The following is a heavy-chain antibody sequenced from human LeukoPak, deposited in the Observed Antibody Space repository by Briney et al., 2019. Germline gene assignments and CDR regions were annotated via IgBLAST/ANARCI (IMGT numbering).Heavy chain of an antibody. CDR1: GGSFSGYY. CDR3: ARGRQEISMILVVMTGVSYYLDV. D-gene: IGHD3-22*01. CDR2: INPSGST. V-gene: IGHV4-34*01. J-gene: IGHJ6*03. Sequence: ASETLSLTCPVYGGSFSGYYWTWIRQSPGKGLEWIGEINPSGSTYYNPSLKSRLTISRDTSKNQFSLRLSSVTAADTAVYYCARGRQEISMILVVMTGVSYYLDVWGKGTTVTVS.